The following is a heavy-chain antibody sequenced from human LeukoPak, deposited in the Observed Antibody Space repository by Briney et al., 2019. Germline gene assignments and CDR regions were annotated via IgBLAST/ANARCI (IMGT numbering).Heavy chain of an antibody. Sequence: GRSLRLSCAASGFTFISYAMSWVRQAPGKGLEWVSAISGSGGSTYYADSVKGRFTISRDNSKNTLYLQMNSLRAEDTAVYYCVKDVSRFLEWFSVGTGGQGTLVTVSS. CDR2: ISGSGGST. V-gene: IGHV3-23*01. J-gene: IGHJ4*02. D-gene: IGHD3-3*01. CDR1: GFTFISYA. CDR3: VKDVSRFLEWFSVGT.